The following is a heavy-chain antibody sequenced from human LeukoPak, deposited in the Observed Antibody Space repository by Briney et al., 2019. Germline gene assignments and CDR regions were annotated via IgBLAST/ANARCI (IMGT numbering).Heavy chain of an antibody. CDR1: GYTFTTYD. CDR2: MNPNSGNT. V-gene: IGHV1-8*01. D-gene: IGHD5-12*01. J-gene: IGHJ6*02. Sequence: GASVKVSFKASGYTFTTYDINWVRQATGQGLEWMGWMNPNSGNTAYAQKFQGRVTMTRNTSISTAYMELSSLRSEDTAVYYCARLKHSVATMTSGMDVWGQGTTVTVSS. CDR3: ARLKHSVATMTSGMDV.